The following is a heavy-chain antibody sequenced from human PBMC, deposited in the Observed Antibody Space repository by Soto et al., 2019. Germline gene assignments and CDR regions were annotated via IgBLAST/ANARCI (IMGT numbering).Heavy chain of an antibody. CDR1: GFPFSSTD. J-gene: IGHJ5*02. Sequence: GGSLRLSCAASGFPFSSTDMTWVRQAPGKGLDWVSTIDGSGGTTYYADSVKGRFTISRDNSMNTVYLQMNSLRADDTALYYCAKNSGWFNTWGQGALVPVSS. CDR2: IDGSGGTT. V-gene: IGHV3-23*01. D-gene: IGHD3-10*01. CDR3: AKNSGWFNT.